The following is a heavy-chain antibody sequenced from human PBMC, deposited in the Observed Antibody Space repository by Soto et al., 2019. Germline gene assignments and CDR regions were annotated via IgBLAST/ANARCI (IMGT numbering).Heavy chain of an antibody. CDR3: ARNSGLKTGRLDY. J-gene: IGHJ4*02. D-gene: IGHD3-10*01. Sequence: TLSLTCTVPGYSIGSYNWWGWIRQPPGKGLEWIGYIYYTGSTYYNLSLKSRVTLSVDTAKDQFSMTLGSVTAADTAVYYCARNSGLKTGRLDYWGPGILVTVSS. CDR1: GYSIGSYNW. V-gene: IGHV4-28*01. CDR2: IYYTGST.